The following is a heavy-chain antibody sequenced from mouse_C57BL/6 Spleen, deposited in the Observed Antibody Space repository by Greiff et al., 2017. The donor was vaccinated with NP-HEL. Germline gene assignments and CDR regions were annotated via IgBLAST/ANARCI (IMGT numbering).Heavy chain of an antibody. V-gene: IGHV6-3*01. CDR1: GFTFSNYW. J-gene: IGHJ2*01. D-gene: IGHD4-1*01. CDR2: IRLKSDNYAT. Sequence: EVKLVESGGGLVQPGGSMKLSCVASGFTFSNYWMNWVRQSPEKGLEWVAQIRLKSDNYATHYAGSVKGRFTISRDDSNSSVYLQMNNLRAEDTGMYYSTGGWDVDYWGQGTTLTVSS. CDR3: TGGWDVDY.